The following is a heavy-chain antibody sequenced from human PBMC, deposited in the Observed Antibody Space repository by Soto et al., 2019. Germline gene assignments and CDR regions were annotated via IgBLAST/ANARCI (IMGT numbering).Heavy chain of an antibody. CDR3: ARDRDCSSTSCYEAYYYYGMDV. Sequence: ASVKVSCKASGYTFTSYAMHWVRQAPGQRLEWMGWINAGNGNTKYSQKFQGRVTITRDTSASTAYMELSSLRSEDTAVYYCARDRDCSSTSCYEAYYYYGMDVWGQGTTVTSP. D-gene: IGHD2-2*01. CDR2: INAGNGNT. J-gene: IGHJ6*02. CDR1: GYTFTSYA. V-gene: IGHV1-3*01.